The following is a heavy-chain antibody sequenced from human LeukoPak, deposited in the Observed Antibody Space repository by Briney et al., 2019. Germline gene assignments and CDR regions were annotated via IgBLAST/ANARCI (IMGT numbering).Heavy chain of an antibody. CDR1: GYRFTSYW. V-gene: IGHV5-51*01. CDR3: ARLLAVAGYYFDY. D-gene: IGHD6-19*01. J-gene: IGHJ4*02. CDR2: IYPDDSDT. Sequence: GESLKISCKGSGYRFTSYWIGWVRQMPGKGLEWMGIIYPDDSDTRYSPSFQGQVTISADKSISTAYLQWSSLKASDTAMYYCARLLAVAGYYFDYWGQGTLVTVSS.